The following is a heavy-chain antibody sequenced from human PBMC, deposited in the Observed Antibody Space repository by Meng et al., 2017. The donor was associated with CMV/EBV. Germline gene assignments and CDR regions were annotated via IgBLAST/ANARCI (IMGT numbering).Heavy chain of an antibody. J-gene: IGHJ4*02. Sequence: SETLSLTCTVSGGSISSYYWSWIRQPPGKGLEWIGYIYYSGSTNYNPSLKSRVTISVDTSKNQFSLKLSSVTAADTAVYYCARGVYDFWSGYYPKCYFDYWGQGTLVTVSS. CDR1: GGSISSYY. V-gene: IGHV4-59*01. D-gene: IGHD3-3*01. CDR2: IYYSGST. CDR3: ARGVYDFWSGYYPKCYFDY.